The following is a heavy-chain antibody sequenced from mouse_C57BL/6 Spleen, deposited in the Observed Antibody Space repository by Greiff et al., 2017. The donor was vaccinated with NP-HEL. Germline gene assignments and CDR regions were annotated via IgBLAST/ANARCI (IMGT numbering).Heavy chain of an antibody. V-gene: IGHV10-1*01. CDR2: IRSKSNNYAT. Sequence: EVKLVESGGGLVQPKGSLKLSCAASGFSFNTYAMNWVRQAPGKGLEWVACIRSKSNNYATYYADSVKDRFTISRDDSESMLYLQMNNLKTEDTAMYYCVRHGNYAMDYWGQGTSVTVSS. CDR3: VRHGNYAMDY. CDR1: GFSFNTYA. J-gene: IGHJ4*01.